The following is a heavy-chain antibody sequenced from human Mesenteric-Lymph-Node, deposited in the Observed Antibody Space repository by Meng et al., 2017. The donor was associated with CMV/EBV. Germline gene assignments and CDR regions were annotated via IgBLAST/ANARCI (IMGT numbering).Heavy chain of an antibody. J-gene: IGHJ4*02. D-gene: IGHD2-2*01. CDR3: LREQRGTSATT. CDR2: IYYDGRT. V-gene: IGHV4-39*02. CDR1: GGSITNTNYY. Sequence: CPVSGGSITNTNYYWAWVRQPPGKGLEWIGSIYYDGRTFYKPSLKGRVTIFVDTYKNQFSLTLSSVTAADTAVYYCLREQRGTSATTWGQGTLVTVSS.